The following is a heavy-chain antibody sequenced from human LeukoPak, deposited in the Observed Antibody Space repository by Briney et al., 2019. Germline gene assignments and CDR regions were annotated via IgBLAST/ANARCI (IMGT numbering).Heavy chain of an antibody. Sequence: PGGSLRLSCAASGFTLSSYWMTWVRQAPGKGLEWVANIKQDGSERYYVDSVKGRFTISRDNARNSLYLHMNTLRAEDTAVYSCARGADGVSSNSRGWFDPWGQGTLVTVSS. V-gene: IGHV3-7*01. J-gene: IGHJ5*02. CDR1: GFTLSSYW. CDR3: ARGADGVSSNSRGWFDP. CDR2: IKQDGSER. D-gene: IGHD2-15*01.